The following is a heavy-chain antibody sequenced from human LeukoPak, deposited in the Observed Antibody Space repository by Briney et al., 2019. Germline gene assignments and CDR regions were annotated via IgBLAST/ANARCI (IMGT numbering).Heavy chain of an antibody. J-gene: IGHJ4*02. D-gene: IGHD1-26*01. CDR3: ARDPVEWELLLDY. CDR2: MNIDGSEK. Sequence: PGGSLRLSCAASGLTFSSHWMHWVRQAPGKRLEWVANMNIDGSEKYYADSVKGRFSISRDNARNSVYLQMASLRVEDTAVYYCARDPVEWELLLDYWGQGTLVTVSS. CDR1: GLTFSSHW. V-gene: IGHV3-7*01.